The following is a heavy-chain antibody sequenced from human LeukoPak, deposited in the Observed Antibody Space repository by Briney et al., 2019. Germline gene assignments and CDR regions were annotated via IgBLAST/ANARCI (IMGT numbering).Heavy chain of an antibody. V-gene: IGHV1-18*01. Sequence: ASVKVSCKASGYTFNNFGISWVRQAPGQGLEWMGWISAYNGNTNYAQKLQDRVTMTADTSTSTAYMDLRSLRSDDTAVYYCAIAAYCGGDCYLEYFQSWGQGTLATVTS. J-gene: IGHJ1*01. CDR3: AIAAYCGGDCYLEYFQS. D-gene: IGHD2-21*02. CDR2: ISAYNGNT. CDR1: GYTFNNFG.